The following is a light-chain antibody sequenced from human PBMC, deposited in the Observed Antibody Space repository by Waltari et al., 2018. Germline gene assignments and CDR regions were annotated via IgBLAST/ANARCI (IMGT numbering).Light chain of an antibody. Sequence: QSALTQPASVSGSPGQSITISCPGTSRDVGSYKSSSWYPQHPGKAPKLMIFDVSNRPSGVSTRFSGSKSGNTASLTISGLQAEDEAVYHCSSYTSSSSRLFGGGTKVTVL. J-gene: IGLJ3*02. V-gene: IGLV2-14*03. CDR3: SSYTSSSSRL. CDR2: DVS. CDR1: SRDVGSYKS.